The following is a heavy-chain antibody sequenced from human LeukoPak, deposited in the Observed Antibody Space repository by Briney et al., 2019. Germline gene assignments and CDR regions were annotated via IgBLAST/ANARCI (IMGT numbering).Heavy chain of an antibody. V-gene: IGHV4-61*02. CDR1: GGSISSGSYY. CDR3: ARTTMVRGTYYMDV. J-gene: IGHJ6*03. D-gene: IGHD3-10*01. Sequence: SETLSLTCTVSGGSISSGSYYWSWIRQPAGKGLEWIGRFYTSGNTNYNPSLKSRVTISVDTSKNQFSLKLSSVTAADTAVYYCARTTMVRGTYYMDVWGKGTTVTISS. CDR2: FYTSGNT.